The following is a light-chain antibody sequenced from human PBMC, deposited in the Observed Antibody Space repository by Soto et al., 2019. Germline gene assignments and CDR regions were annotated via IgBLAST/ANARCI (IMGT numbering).Light chain of an antibody. Sequence: QSVLTQPPSVSGAPGQRVTLSCTGSSSNIGAGYDVHWYQQLPGTAPKLLIYGNSNRPSGVPDRFSGSKSGTSASLAITGRQAHHHSDYYPHSYHISLRVTVFLAGTKLTVL. CDR2: GNS. V-gene: IGLV1-40*01. CDR1: SSNIGAGYD. CDR3: HSYHISLRVTV. J-gene: IGLJ2*01.